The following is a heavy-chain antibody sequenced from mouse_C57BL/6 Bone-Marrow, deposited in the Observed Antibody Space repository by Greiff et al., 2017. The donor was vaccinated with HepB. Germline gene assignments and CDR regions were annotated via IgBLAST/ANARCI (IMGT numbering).Heavy chain of an antibody. V-gene: IGHV1-81*01. CDR3: AKHYYGSSRYWYFDV. D-gene: IGHD1-1*01. J-gene: IGHJ1*03. Sequence: VKLQQSGAELARPGASVKLSCKASGYTFTSYGISWVKQRTGQGLEWIGEIYPRSGNTYYNEKFKGKATLTADNSSSTAYMELRSLTSEDSAVYFCAKHYYGSSRYWYFDVWGKGTTVTVSS. CDR1: GYTFTSYG. CDR2: IYPRSGNT.